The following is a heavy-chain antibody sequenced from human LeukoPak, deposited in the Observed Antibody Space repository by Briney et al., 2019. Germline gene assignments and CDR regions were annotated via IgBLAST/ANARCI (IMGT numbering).Heavy chain of an antibody. Sequence: GGSLRLSCAASGFTFSSYIMNWVRQAPGKGLEWVSSISSSSSYIYYADSVKGRFTISRDNAKNSLYLQMNSLRAEDTAVYYCARDRAAAGTPFDYWGQGNLVTVSS. CDR3: ARDRAAAGTPFDY. CDR1: GFTFSSYI. J-gene: IGHJ4*02. V-gene: IGHV3-21*01. CDR2: ISSSSSYI. D-gene: IGHD6-13*01.